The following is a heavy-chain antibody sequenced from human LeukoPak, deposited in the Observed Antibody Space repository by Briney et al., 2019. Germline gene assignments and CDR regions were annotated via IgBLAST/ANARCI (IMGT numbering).Heavy chain of an antibody. CDR3: ARGSYRSSTSCRYFED. D-gene: IGHD2-2*01. Sequence: GGSLRLSCAASGFTFSNYWMSWVRQAPGKGLEWVADIREDGSEKYYVDSVKGQFTISRDNAKNSLFLQMDSLRAEDTAVYYCARGSYRSSTSCRYFEDWGQGTLVTVSS. CDR2: IREDGSEK. CDR1: GFTFSNYW. V-gene: IGHV3-7*01. J-gene: IGHJ4*02.